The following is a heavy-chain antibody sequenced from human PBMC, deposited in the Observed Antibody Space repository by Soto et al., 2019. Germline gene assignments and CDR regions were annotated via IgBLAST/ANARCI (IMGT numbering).Heavy chain of an antibody. CDR1: NYAFTSYG. CDR3: SRDAFQRSSMTLNWFEP. D-gene: IGHD3-16*01. CDR2: ISAGKGNT. J-gene: IGHJ5*02. Sequence: QVQLLQSGAEVKKPGASVKVSCRASNYAFTSYGIMWVRQAPGQGLEWMGWISAGKGNTNYAQRFQDRITLTTDTSTSTAYMELRSLRSDDTAIYYCSRDAFQRSSMTLNWFEPWGQGTLVTVTS. V-gene: IGHV1-18*01.